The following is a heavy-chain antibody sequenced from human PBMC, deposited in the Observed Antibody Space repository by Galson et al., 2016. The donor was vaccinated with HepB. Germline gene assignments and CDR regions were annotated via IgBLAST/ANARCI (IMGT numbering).Heavy chain of an antibody. D-gene: IGHD4-17*01. CDR3: ARDRSGDYARN. CDR2: ISTRSSYT. Sequence: SLRLSCAASGFTFSDYYMRWIRQAPGKGLEWVSYISTRSSYTQYADSVKGRFTISRDNAKKSLYLQMNSLRAEDTAVYYCARDRSGDYARNWGQGTLVTVSS. J-gene: IGHJ4*02. V-gene: IGHV3-11*06. CDR1: GFTFSDYY.